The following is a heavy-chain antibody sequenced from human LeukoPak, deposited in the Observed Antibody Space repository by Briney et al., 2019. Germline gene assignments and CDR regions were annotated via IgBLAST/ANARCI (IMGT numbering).Heavy chain of an antibody. V-gene: IGHV3-21*01. D-gene: IGHD4-17*01. CDR3: ARRVTTFLS. Sequence: EGSLRLSCSASGFDLSPYTMNWVRQAPGKGLEWVASISSTSSYMYYGDSLKGRFTISRDNAKNTLYLQLGSLRAEDTATYYCARRVTTFLSWGQGTLVIVSS. CDR1: GFDLSPYT. CDR2: ISSTSSYM. J-gene: IGHJ4*02.